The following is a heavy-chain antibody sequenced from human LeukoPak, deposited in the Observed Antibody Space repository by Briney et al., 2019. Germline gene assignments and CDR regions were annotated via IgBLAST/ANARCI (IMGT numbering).Heavy chain of an antibody. CDR3: ARTRYDYVWGSYPEGYYFDY. CDR1: GFTFSSYS. J-gene: IGHJ4*02. D-gene: IGHD3-16*02. Sequence: PGGSLRLSCAASGFTFSSYSMNWVRQAPGKGLEWVSSISSSSSYIYYADSVKGRFTIPRDNAKNSLYLQMNSLRAEDTAVYYCARTRYDYVWGSYPEGYYFDYWGQGTLVTVSS. V-gene: IGHV3-21*01. CDR2: ISSSSSYI.